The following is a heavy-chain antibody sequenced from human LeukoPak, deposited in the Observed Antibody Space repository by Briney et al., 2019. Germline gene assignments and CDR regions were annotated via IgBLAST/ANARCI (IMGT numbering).Heavy chain of an antibody. Sequence: SSETLSLTCTVSGGSISSGSYYWSWIRQPAGKGLEWIGRIYTSGSTNYNPSLKSRVTISVDTSKNQFSLKLSSVTAADTAVYYCARSLISSSPYTDAFDIWGQGTMVTVSS. V-gene: IGHV4-61*02. CDR2: IYTSGST. D-gene: IGHD6-13*01. CDR1: GGSISSGSYY. CDR3: ARSLISSSPYTDAFDI. J-gene: IGHJ3*02.